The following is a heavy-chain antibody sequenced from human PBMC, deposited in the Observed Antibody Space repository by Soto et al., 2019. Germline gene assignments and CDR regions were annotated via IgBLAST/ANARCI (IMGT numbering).Heavy chain of an antibody. D-gene: IGHD3-3*01. CDR1: GGSFSGYC. Sequence: SETLSLTCAVYGGSFSGYCWSWIRQRPGKGLEWIGEIYHSGSTNYNPSLKSRVTISVDKSKNQFSLKLSSVTAADTAVYYCAIRYDFWSGYYYGMDVWGQGTTVTVSS. V-gene: IGHV4-34*01. J-gene: IGHJ6*02. CDR3: AIRYDFWSGYYYGMDV. CDR2: IYHSGST.